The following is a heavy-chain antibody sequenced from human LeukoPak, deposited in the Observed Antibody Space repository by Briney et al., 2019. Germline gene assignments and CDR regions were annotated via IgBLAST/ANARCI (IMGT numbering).Heavy chain of an antibody. J-gene: IGHJ3*02. D-gene: IGHD2-15*01. Sequence: SVKVSCKASGGTFSSYAISSVRPAPGQGLEWMGGIIPIFGTANYAQKFQGRVTITADESTSTAYMELSSLRSEDAAVYYCARDTLGYCSGGSCLGAFDIRGQGTMDTVSS. V-gene: IGHV1-69*13. CDR1: GGTFSSYA. CDR3: ARDTLGYCSGGSCLGAFDI. CDR2: IIPIFGTA.